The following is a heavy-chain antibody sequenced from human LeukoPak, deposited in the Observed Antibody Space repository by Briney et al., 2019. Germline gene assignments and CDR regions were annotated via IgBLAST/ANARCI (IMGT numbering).Heavy chain of an antibody. CDR1: GGPISSGVYY. Sequence: PSQTLSLTCTVSGGPISSGVYYWRWIRQHPGKGLEWIGYIYYSGSIYYSPSLKSRVTISVDTSKNQFSLKLSSVTAADTAVYYCARELGYYGSGSYYNVYYYGMDVWGQGTTVTVSS. D-gene: IGHD3-10*01. CDR2: IYYSGSI. V-gene: IGHV4-31*03. CDR3: ARELGYYGSGSYYNVYYYGMDV. J-gene: IGHJ6*02.